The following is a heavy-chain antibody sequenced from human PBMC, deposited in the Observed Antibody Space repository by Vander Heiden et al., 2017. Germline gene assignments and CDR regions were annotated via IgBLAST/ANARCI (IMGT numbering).Heavy chain of an antibody. V-gene: IGHV4-59*01. CDR3: ASLKQWPDMYFDY. J-gene: IGHJ4*02. CDR1: GRSISSYY. Sequence: QVQLQDSGPGLVKPPETLSLTCSVSGRSISSYYWSWIRQPPGKGLEWIGYIYYSGSTNYNPSLKSRVTISVDTSKNQFSLKLSSVTAADTAVYYCASLKQWPDMYFDYWGQGTLVTVSS. D-gene: IGHD6-19*01. CDR2: IYYSGST.